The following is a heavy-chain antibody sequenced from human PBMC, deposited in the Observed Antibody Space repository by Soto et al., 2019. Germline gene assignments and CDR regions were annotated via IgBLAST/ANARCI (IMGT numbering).Heavy chain of an antibody. J-gene: IGHJ6*02. CDR2: INHSGST. Sequence: PSETLSLTCAVSSGSISSSNWWSWVRQPPGKGLEWIGEINHSGSTNYNPSLKSRVTISVDTSKNQFSLKLSSVTAADTAVYYCARLQSQVVREKYYYGMDVWGQGTTVTVSS. CDR3: ARLQSQVVREKYYYGMDV. V-gene: IGHV4-4*02. D-gene: IGHD2-15*01. CDR1: SGSISSSNW.